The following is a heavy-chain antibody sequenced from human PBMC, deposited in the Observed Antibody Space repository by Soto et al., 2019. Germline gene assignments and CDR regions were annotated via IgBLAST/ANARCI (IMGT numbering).Heavy chain of an antibody. D-gene: IGHD5-18*01. J-gene: IGHJ5*02. CDR1: GYTFSSYH. CDR2: INPFYGET. V-gene: IGHV1-46*01. Sequence: ASVKVSCKASGYTFSSYHMHWVRQAPGQGLEWMGVINPFYGETRYAQKFQGRVTMTRDTSTSTVYMELSSLRSEDTAVYYCARARGISFGYNYFDHWGQGTLVTAPQ. CDR3: ARARGISFGYNYFDH.